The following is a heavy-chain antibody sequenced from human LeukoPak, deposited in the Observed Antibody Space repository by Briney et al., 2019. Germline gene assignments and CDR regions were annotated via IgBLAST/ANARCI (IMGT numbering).Heavy chain of an antibody. V-gene: IGHV1-18*01. D-gene: IGHD3-10*01. CDR1: GYTFTSYG. Sequence: ASVKVSCKASGYTFTSYGISWVRQAPGQGLEWMGWISAYNGNTNYAQKLQGRVTMTTDTSTSTAYMELRSLRSDDTAVYYCARDPQWFGESLYYYYYGMDVWGQGTTVTVSS. CDR3: ARDPQWFGESLYYYYYGMDV. CDR2: ISAYNGNT. J-gene: IGHJ6*02.